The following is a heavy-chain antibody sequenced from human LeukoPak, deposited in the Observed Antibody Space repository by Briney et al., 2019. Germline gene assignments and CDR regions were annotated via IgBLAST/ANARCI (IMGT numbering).Heavy chain of an antibody. CDR1: GFTFSSYS. CDR3: ARGKYSSGWFDY. CDR2: ITTSSTYI. V-gene: IGHV3-21*01. D-gene: IGHD6-19*01. J-gene: IGHJ4*02. Sequence: GGSLRLSCAASGFTFSSYSMSWVRQAPGKGLEWVSSITTSSTYISYADSVKGRFTISRDNPKNSLYLQMNSLRAEDTAVYYCARGKYSSGWFDYWGQGTLVTVSS.